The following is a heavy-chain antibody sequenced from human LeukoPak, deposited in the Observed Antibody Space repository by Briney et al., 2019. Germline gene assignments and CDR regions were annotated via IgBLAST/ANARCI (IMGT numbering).Heavy chain of an antibody. Sequence: SETLSLTCAVYGGSFSGYYWSWIRQPPGKGLEWIGEINHSGSTNYNPSLKSRVTISVDTSKNQFSLKLSSVTAADTAVYYCARGASPKRYRSGGSCYSVLSTAFSQYNWFDPWGQGTLVTVSS. J-gene: IGHJ5*02. V-gene: IGHV4-34*01. D-gene: IGHD2-15*01. CDR3: ARGASPKRYRSGGSCYSVLSTAFSQYNWFDP. CDR2: INHSGST. CDR1: GGSFSGYY.